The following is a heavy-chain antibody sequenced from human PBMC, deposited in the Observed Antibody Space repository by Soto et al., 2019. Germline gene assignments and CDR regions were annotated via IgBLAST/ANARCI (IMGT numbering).Heavy chain of an antibody. CDR1: GFTFTRYS. CDR3: ARESEDLTSNFDY. V-gene: IGHV3-21*06. CDR2: ISSTTNYI. Sequence: GGSLRLSCAASGFTFTRYSMNWVRQAPGKGLEWVSSISSTTNYIYYGDSMKGRFTISRDNAKNSLYLEMNSLRAEDTAVYYRARESEDLTSNFDYWGQGTLVTVSS. J-gene: IGHJ4*02.